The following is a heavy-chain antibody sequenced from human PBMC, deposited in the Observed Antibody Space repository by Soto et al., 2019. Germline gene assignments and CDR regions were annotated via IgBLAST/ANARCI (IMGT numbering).Heavy chain of an antibody. J-gene: IGHJ4*02. D-gene: IGHD6-13*01. CDR1: GGTFSSYA. V-gene: IGHV1-69*01. CDR3: AASIAAAGRPNQLFDY. CDR2: IIPIFGTA. Sequence: QVQLVQSGAEVQKPGSSVKVSCKASGGTFSSYAISWVRQAPGQGLEWMGGIIPIFGTANYAQKFQGRVTITADESTSTAYMELSSLRSEDTAVYYCAASIAAAGRPNQLFDYWGQGTLVTVSS.